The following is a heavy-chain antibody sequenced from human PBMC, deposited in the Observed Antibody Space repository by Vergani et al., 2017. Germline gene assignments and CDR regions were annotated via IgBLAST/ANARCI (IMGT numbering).Heavy chain of an antibody. J-gene: IGHJ5*02. CDR1: GGSINSHNYY. CDR3: ARHSTVEWLVKLGWIDP. CDR2: IYYSGST. Sequence: QVQLQESGPGLVKPSQTLSLTCTVSGGSINSHNYYWGWIRQPPGKGLEWIASIYYSGSTYYNPSLKSRVTISVDTSKNQFSLKLSSVTAADTAVYFCARHSTVEWLVKLGWIDPWGKGILVTVSS. D-gene: IGHD6-19*01. V-gene: IGHV4-39*01.